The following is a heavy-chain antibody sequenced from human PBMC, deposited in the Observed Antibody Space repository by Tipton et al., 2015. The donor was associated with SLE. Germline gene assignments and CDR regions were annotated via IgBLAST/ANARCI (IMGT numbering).Heavy chain of an antibody. D-gene: IGHD6-19*01. V-gene: IGHV4-61*09. CDR1: GGSINSGGYY. J-gene: IGHJ4*02. CDR2: IYPGESA. Sequence: TLSLTCTLSGGSINSGGYYWGWVRQPAGKGLEWIGHIYPGESANYNPSLKSRLSLSVDTSKNQISLRLNSVTAGDTAVYYCARHTSGFDYWGQGTLVTVSS. CDR3: ARHTSGFDY.